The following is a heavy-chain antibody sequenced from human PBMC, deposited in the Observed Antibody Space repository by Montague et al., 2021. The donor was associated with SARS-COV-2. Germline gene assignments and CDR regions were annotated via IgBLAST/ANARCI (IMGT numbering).Heavy chain of an antibody. CDR1: GFTFSSYW. CDR2: IKQDGSEK. V-gene: IGHV3-7*01. D-gene: IGHD2-15*01. CDR3: AGDSVVVAAMYYYYGMDV. J-gene: IGHJ6*02. Sequence: SLRLSCAASGFTFSSYWMSWVRQAPGKGLEWVANIKQDGSEKYYVDSVKGRFTISRDNAKNSLYLQMNSLRAEDTAVYYCAGDSVVVAAMYYYYGMDVWGQGTMVTVSS.